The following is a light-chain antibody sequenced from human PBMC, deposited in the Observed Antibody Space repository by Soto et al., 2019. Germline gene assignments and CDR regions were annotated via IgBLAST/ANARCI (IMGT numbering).Light chain of an antibody. CDR3: CVSGGSSTWV. CDR1: SSDVGTYNL. J-gene: IGLJ3*02. V-gene: IGLV2-23*01. CDR2: EGT. Sequence: QSALTQPASVSGSPGQSITISCTGTSSDVGTYNLVSWYQQHPGKAPKLMIYEGTKRPSGVSNRFSGSKSGNTASLTISGLQAEDEADYYCCVSGGSSTWVFGRGTKLTVL.